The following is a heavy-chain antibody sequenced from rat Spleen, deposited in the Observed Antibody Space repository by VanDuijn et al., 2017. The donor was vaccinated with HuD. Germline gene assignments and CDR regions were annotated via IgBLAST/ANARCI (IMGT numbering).Heavy chain of an antibody. CDR1: GFTFSNYG. CDR3: VREDLGINY. D-gene: IGHD1-9*01. Sequence: EVQLMESGGGLVQPGRSLKLSCAASGFTFSNYGMAWVCQAPTKGLEWVATINYDGSSTYYRDSVKGRFTISRDNAKSTLYLQMSKLGSEDTAIYYCVREDLGINYWGQGVMVTVSS. V-gene: IGHV5-29*01. CDR2: INYDGSST. J-gene: IGHJ2*01.